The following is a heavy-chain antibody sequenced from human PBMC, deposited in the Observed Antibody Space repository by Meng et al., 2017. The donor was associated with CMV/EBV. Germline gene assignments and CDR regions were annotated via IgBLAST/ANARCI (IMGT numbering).Heavy chain of an antibody. CDR3: ARGTANWGLYFDY. V-gene: IGHV4-39*01. CDR1: GGSISSSSYY. Sequence: SETLSLTCTVSGGSISSSSYYWGWIRQPPGKGLEWIGSIYYSGSTYYNPSLKSRVTISVDTSKNQFSLKLSSVTAADTAVYYCARGTANWGLYFDYWGQGTLVTVS. D-gene: IGHD7-27*01. CDR2: IYYSGST. J-gene: IGHJ4*02.